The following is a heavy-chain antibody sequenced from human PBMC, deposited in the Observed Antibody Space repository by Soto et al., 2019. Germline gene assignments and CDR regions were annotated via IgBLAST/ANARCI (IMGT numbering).Heavy chain of an antibody. V-gene: IGHV4-59*01. D-gene: IGHD5-18*01. CDR1: GGSIRRYY. CDR2: IYSSGST. Sequence: SATLSLPFTGAGGSIRRYYWVLVRLPPGKGVEWSGYIYSSGSTNSNPSLKSRVTISVDTSKNQFSLKLSSVTAADTAVYYCARTLYSYGPRFDYWGQGTLVTVSS. J-gene: IGHJ4*02. CDR3: ARTLYSYGPRFDY.